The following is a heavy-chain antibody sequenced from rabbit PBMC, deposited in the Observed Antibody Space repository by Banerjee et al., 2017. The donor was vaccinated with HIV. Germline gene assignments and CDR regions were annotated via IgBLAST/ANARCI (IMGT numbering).Heavy chain of an antibody. Sequence: QEQLEESGGGLVQPEGSLTLTCTASGFSFSSSYCMCWVRQAPGKGLEWIACIYAGDGSTYYASWAKGRFTISKTSSTTVTLQMTSLTDADTATYFCGRDRGVGYDLNLWGPGTLVTVS. CDR2: IYAGDGST. CDR3: GRDRGVGYDLNL. J-gene: IGHJ4*01. CDR1: GFSFSSSYC. V-gene: IGHV1S45*01. D-gene: IGHD6-1*01.